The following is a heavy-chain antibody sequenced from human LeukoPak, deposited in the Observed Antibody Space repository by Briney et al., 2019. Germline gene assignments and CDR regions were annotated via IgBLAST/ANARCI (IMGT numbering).Heavy chain of an antibody. CDR1: GFTFSSYA. J-gene: IGHJ5*02. V-gene: IGHV3-23*01. D-gene: IGHD3-22*01. CDR2: ISGSGGST. Sequence: PGGSLRLSCAASGFTFSSYAMSWVRQAPGKGLEWVSAISGSGGSTYYADSVKGRFTISRDNSKNTLYLLMNSLRAEDTAVYYCAKGVKYRPTYYYDSSGYPNWFDPWGQGTLVTVSS. CDR3: AKGVKYRPTYYYDSSGYPNWFDP.